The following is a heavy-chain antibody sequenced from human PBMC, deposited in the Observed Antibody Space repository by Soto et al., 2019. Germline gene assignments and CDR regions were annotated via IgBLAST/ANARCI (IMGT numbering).Heavy chain of an antibody. Sequence: SETLSLTCTVSGGSISSYYWSWIRQPPGKGLEWIGYIYYSGSTNYNPSLKSRVTISVDTSKNQFSLKLSSVTAADTAVYYCARVGRDYGDSIYYYGLDVWGQGTMVIVSS. V-gene: IGHV4-59*01. D-gene: IGHD4-17*01. J-gene: IGHJ6*02. CDR3: ARVGRDYGDSIYYYGLDV. CDR2: IYYSGST. CDR1: GGSISSYY.